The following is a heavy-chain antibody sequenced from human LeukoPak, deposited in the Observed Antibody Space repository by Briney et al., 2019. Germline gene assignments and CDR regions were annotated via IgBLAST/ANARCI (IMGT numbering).Heavy chain of an antibody. Sequence: GGSLRLSCTASGFTFSSYAMHWVRQAPGKGLEWVAVISYDGSNKYYADSVKGRFTTSRDNAKNSLYLQMNSLRAEDTAFYYCAINGGGDSGYGNFDYWGQGTLVTVSS. CDR1: GFTFSSYA. D-gene: IGHD5-12*01. CDR2: ISYDGSNK. V-gene: IGHV3-30*04. J-gene: IGHJ4*02. CDR3: AINGGGDSGYGNFDY.